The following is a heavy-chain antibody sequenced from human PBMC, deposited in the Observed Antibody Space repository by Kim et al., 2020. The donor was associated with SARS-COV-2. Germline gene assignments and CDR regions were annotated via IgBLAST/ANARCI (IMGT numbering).Heavy chain of an antibody. CDR1: GFTFSSYA. J-gene: IGHJ4*02. V-gene: IGHV3-23*01. CDR3: AKLSARGYSYGYFDY. CDR2: ISGGGEST. Sequence: GGSMRLSCEASGFTFSSYAMTWVRQAPGKGLEWVSGISGGGESTYYPDSMKGRVTMSRDNSKNTLYLQMNSLRTDDSAVYYCAKLSARGYSYGYFDYWGQGILVTVSS. D-gene: IGHD5-18*01.